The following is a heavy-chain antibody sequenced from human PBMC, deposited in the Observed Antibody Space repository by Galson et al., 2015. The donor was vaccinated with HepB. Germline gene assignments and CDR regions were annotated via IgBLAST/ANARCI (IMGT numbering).Heavy chain of an antibody. Sequence: SVKVSCKASGYTFTSYYMHWVRQAPGQGLEWMGIINPSGGSTSYAQKFQGRVTMTRDTSTSTVYMELSSLRSEDTAVYYCASHILGYCSSTSCLDVWGQGTTVTVSS. CDR1: GYTFTSYY. CDR3: ASHILGYCSSTSCLDV. V-gene: IGHV1-46*01. J-gene: IGHJ6*02. CDR2: INPSGGST. D-gene: IGHD2-2*01.